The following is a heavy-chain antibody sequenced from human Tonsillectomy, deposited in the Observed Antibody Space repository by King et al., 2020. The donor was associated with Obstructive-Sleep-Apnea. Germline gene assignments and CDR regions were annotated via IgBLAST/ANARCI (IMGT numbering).Heavy chain of an antibody. CDR1: GYTFTSYG. CDR3: ARVNGDDYYDSSGYYPD. Sequence: QLVQSGAEVKKPGASVKVSCKASGYTFTSYGISWVRQAPGQGLEWMGWISAYNGNTNYAQKLQGRVTMTTDTSTSTACMELRSLRSDDTAVYYCARVNGDDYYDSSGYYPDWGQGTLVTVSS. D-gene: IGHD3-22*01. J-gene: IGHJ4*02. V-gene: IGHV1-18*04. CDR2: ISAYNGNT.